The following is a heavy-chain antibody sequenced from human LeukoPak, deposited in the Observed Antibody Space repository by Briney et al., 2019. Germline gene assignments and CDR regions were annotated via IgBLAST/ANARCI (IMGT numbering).Heavy chain of an antibody. CDR3: APCHGSGSSYLNGADY. CDR1: RFTFTTIT. J-gene: IGHJ4*02. CDR2: ISGSGGST. V-gene: IGHV3-23*01. Sequence: GGSLRLSCAASRFTFTTITMTWDRQAPGKGLEWVSAISGSGGSTYYTDSVKGRFTISRDNFKNTLYLQMNSLRVEDTAVYYCAPCHGSGSSYLNGADYWGQGTLVTVSS. D-gene: IGHD3-10*01.